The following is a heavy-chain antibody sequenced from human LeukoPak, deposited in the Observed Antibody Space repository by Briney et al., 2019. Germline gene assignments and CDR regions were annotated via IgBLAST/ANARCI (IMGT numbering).Heavy chain of an antibody. CDR1: GFSFSDYA. CDR2: IRGGGET. CDR3: AKANWVSNADAVW. J-gene: IGHJ4*02. Sequence: GGSLRLSCAASGFSFSDYAMSWVRQAPARGPEWVSGIRGGGETFYAESVKGRFTLSRDDSRNTVYLQLNNLRVEDTALYYCAKANWVSNADAVWWGQGTQVTVSS. D-gene: IGHD2-2*01. V-gene: IGHV3-23*01.